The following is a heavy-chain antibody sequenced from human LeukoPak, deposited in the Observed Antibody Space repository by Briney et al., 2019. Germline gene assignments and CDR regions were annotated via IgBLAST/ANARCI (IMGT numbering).Heavy chain of an antibody. J-gene: IGHJ3*02. CDR2: ISSSSAYI. D-gene: IGHD5-24*01. CDR1: GFTCSSYS. CDR3: AKKMDDAFDI. Sequence: KSGGSLRLSCAASGFTCSSYSMNWVRQAPGKGLEWVSFISSSSAYISYTDSVKGRFTISRDNAKNSLYLQMNNLRAEDTSVYYCAKKMDDAFDIWGQGTMVTVSS. V-gene: IGHV3-21*01.